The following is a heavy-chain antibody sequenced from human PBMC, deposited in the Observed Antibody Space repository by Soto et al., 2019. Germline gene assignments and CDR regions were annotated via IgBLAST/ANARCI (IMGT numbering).Heavy chain of an antibody. CDR3: AKAYYDFWSGYYYTGPFDY. J-gene: IGHJ4*02. CDR2: ISYDGSNK. D-gene: IGHD3-3*01. Sequence: PGGSLRLSCAASGFTFSSYGMHWVRQAPGKGLEWVAVISYDGSNKYYADSVKGRFTISRDNSKNTLYLQMNSLRAEDTAVYYCAKAYYDFWSGYYYTGPFDYWGQGTLVTVSS. CDR1: GFTFSSYG. V-gene: IGHV3-30*18.